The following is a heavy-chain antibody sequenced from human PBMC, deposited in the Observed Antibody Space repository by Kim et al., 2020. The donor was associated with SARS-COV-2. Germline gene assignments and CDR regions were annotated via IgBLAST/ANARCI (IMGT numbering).Heavy chain of an antibody. V-gene: IGHV3-30*18. CDR1: GFTFSSYG. CDR2: ISYDGSNK. D-gene: IGHD3-10*01. J-gene: IGHJ4*02. Sequence: GGSLRLSCAASGFTFSSYGMHWVRQAPGKGLEWVAVISYDGSNKYYADSVKGRFTISRDNSKNTLYLQMNSLRAEDTAAYYCAKEEGPTGSYDYWGQGTLVTVSS. CDR3: AKEEGPTGSYDY.